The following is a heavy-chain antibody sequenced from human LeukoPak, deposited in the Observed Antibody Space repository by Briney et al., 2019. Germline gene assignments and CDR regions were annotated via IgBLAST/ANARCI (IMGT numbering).Heavy chain of an antibody. V-gene: IGHV3-13*01. D-gene: IGHD6-19*01. CDR3: ARGGWYEDWFDP. CDR2: IGTAGDT. CDR1: GFTFSSYD. Sequence: GGSLRFSCAASGFTFSSYDMHWVRQATGKGLEWVSAIGTAGDTYYAGSVKGRFTISRENAKNSLYLQMNSLRAGDTAVYYCARGGWYEDWFDPWGQGTLVTVSS. J-gene: IGHJ5*02.